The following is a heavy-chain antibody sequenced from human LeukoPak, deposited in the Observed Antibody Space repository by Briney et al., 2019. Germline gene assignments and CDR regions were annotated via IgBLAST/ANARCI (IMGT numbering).Heavy chain of an antibody. D-gene: IGHD3-10*01. CDR1: GFTFSSYS. Sequence: GGSLRLSCAASGFTFSSYSMNWVRQAPGKGLEWVSSITSSSSYIYYADSVKGRFTISRDNAKNSLYLQMNSLRAEDTAVYYCARDLGYYGSGSYPDYWGQGTQVTVSS. V-gene: IGHV3-21*01. CDR3: ARDLGYYGSGSYPDY. J-gene: IGHJ4*02. CDR2: ITSSSSYI.